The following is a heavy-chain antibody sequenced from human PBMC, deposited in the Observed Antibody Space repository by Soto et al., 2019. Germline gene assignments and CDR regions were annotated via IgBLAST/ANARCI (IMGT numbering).Heavy chain of an antibody. J-gene: IGHJ6*02. D-gene: IGHD3-10*01. CDR3: ARDRHYYGSGSFNYYYYGMDV. CDR2: IYYSGST. V-gene: IGHV4-61*01. Sequence: SETLSLTCTVSGGSVSSGSYYWSWIRQPPGKGLEWIGYIYYSGSTNYNPSLKSRVTISVDTSKNQFSLKLSSVTAADTAVYYCARDRHYYGSGSFNYYYYGMDVWGQGTTVTVSS. CDR1: GGSVSSGSYY.